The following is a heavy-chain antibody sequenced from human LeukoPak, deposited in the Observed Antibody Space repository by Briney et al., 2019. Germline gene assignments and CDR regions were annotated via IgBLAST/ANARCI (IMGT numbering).Heavy chain of an antibody. V-gene: IGHV4-4*02. J-gene: IGHJ4*02. D-gene: IGHD2-15*01. CDR1: GGSISSSSW. Sequence: PSETLSLTCAVSGGSISSSSWWRWVRQPPGKGLEWIGQIYHSGSTNYHPSLKSRVTISVDQSKNQFSLKLSSVTAADTAVYYCARGSVVAYYFDYWGQGTLVTVSS. CDR2: IYHSGST. CDR3: ARGSVVAYYFDY.